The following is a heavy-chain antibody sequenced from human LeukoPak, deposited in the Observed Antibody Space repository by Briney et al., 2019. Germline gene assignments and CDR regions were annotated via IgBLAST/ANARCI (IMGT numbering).Heavy chain of an antibody. CDR3: AKHSNVWVSMVRGVIDGDYFDY. CDR2: INSDGSST. V-gene: IGHV3-74*01. Sequence: GGSLRLSCAASGFTFSSYWMHWVRQAPGKGLVWVSRINSDGSSTSYADSVKGRFTISRDNAKNTLYLQMNSLRAEDTAVYYCAKHSNVWVSMVRGVIDGDYFDYWGQGTLVTVSS. CDR1: GFTFSSYW. J-gene: IGHJ4*02. D-gene: IGHD3-10*01.